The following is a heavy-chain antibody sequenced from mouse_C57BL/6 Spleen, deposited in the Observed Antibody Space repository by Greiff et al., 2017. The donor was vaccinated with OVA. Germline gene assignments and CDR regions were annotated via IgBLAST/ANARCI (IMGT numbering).Heavy chain of an antibody. CDR2: INPNNGGT. Sequence: VQLQQSGPELVKPGASVKIPCKASGYTFTDYNMDWVKQSHGKSLEWIGDINPNNGGTIYNQKFKGKATLTVDKSSSTAYMELRSLTSEDTAVYYCARNYGSSYAMDYWGQGTSVTVAS. CDR1: GYTFTDYN. CDR3: ARNYGSSYAMDY. D-gene: IGHD1-1*01. V-gene: IGHV1-18*01. J-gene: IGHJ4*01.